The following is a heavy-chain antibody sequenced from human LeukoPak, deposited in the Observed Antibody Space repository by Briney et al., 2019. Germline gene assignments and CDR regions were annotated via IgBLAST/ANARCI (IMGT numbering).Heavy chain of an antibody. CDR3: ARATDSSGYYDY. Sequence: ASVKVSCKASGYTFTIYGINWVRRAPGQGLEWMGWISAYNGNTNYAQKLQGRVTMTTDTSTTTAYMELRSLRSDDTAVYYCARATDSSGYYDYWGQGTLVTVSS. CDR1: GYTFTIYG. CDR2: ISAYNGNT. J-gene: IGHJ4*02. D-gene: IGHD3-22*01. V-gene: IGHV1-18*01.